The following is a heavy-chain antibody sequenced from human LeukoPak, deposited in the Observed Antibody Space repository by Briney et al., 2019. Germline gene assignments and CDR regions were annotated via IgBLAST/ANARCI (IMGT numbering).Heavy chain of an antibody. CDR3: ARVLERGAGEIFPDY. J-gene: IGHJ4*02. Sequence: AETLSLTCTVSCVPIRRGNYLWICIRQPAAKGLEGIGRINTSGSSIYNPSLKSRITLSLDTNDNHLSPMLGAVTAADTAVYYCARVLERGAGEIFPDYWGQGTLVTVSS. D-gene: IGHD3-10*01. CDR2: INTSGSS. CDR1: CVPIRRGNYL. V-gene: IGHV4-61*02.